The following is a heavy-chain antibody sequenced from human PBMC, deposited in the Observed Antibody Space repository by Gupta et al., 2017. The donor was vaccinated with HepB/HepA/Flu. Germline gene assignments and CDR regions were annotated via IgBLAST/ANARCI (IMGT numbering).Heavy chain of an antibody. Sequence: ELQVLDSGGDLVQPGASLRLSCVASGFTFNSYAISWVGQAPGKGLEWVYGIKSSGGSTDSADSVKDRFNIAISNDKDTQYLQLQIPRGKEAAADNYSKATAEMDYWGQGTLVTVSP. V-gene: IGHV3-23*05. J-gene: IGHJ4*02. CDR1: GFTFNSYA. CDR2: IKSSGGST. CDR3: SKATAEMDY. D-gene: IGHD5-24*01.